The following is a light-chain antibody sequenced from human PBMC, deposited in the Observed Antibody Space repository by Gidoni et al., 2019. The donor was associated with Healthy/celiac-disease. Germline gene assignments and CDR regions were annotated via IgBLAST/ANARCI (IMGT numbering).Light chain of an antibody. Sequence: YELTQPPSVSVPPAQTASITCSGDKLGDTYACWYQQKPGQSPVLVIYQDSKRTSGIPERFSGSNSGNTATLTISGTQAMDEADYYCQAWDSSTVVFGGGTKLTVL. CDR2: QDS. J-gene: IGLJ2*01. CDR1: KLGDTY. CDR3: QAWDSSTVV. V-gene: IGLV3-1*01.